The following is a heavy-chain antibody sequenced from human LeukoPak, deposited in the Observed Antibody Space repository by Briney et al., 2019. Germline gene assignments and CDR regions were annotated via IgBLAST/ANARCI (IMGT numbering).Heavy chain of an antibody. Sequence: PGGSLRLSCAASGFTFSSYSMTWVRQAPGKGLEWVSSISSSSSYIYYADSVKGRFTISRDNAKNSLYLQMNSLRAEDTAVYYCARDQQFIVGAASPFDYWGQGTLVTVSS. D-gene: IGHD1-26*01. CDR3: ARDQQFIVGAASPFDY. J-gene: IGHJ4*02. CDR1: GFTFSSYS. V-gene: IGHV3-21*01. CDR2: ISSSSSYI.